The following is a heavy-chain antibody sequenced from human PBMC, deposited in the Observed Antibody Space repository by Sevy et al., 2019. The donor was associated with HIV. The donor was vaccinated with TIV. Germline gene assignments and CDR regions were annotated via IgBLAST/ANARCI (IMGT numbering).Heavy chain of an antibody. CDR1: GGSISSSSYY. J-gene: IGHJ3*02. D-gene: IGHD3-22*01. Sequence: SETLSLTCTVSGGSISSSSYYWGWIRQPPGKGLEWIGSIYYSRSTYYNPSLKSRVTISVDTSKNQFSLKLSSVTAADTAVYYCASQIYYYDSSGYSRDAFDIWGQGTMVTVSS. V-gene: IGHV4-39*01. CDR2: IYYSRST. CDR3: ASQIYYYDSSGYSRDAFDI.